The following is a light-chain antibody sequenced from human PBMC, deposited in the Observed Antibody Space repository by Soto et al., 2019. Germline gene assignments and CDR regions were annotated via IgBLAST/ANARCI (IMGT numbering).Light chain of an antibody. CDR3: QQYGDSPPT. J-gene: IGKJ4*01. CDR2: GAS. V-gene: IGKV3-20*01. CDR1: QSVRNTY. Sequence: EIVLTQSPGTLSLSPGERATLSCRASQSVRNTYLAWYQQKPGQAPRLLVSGASSWATGIPDRYRGRGSGTDFTLTINRLEPEDFAVYFCQQYGDSPPTFGGGTRVEIK.